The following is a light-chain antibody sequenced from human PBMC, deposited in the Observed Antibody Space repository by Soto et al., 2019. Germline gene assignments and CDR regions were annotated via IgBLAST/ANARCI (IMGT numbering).Light chain of an antibody. CDR3: RSYAGSNYV. V-gene: IGLV2-8*01. Sequence: QSALTQPPSASGSPGQSVTISCTGTSSDVGGYNYVSWYQQHPGKAPKLMISEVSKRPSGVPDRFSGSKSGNTASLTVSGLQAEDEADYFCRSYAGSNYVFGTVTKVTVL. CDR1: SSDVGGYNY. CDR2: EVS. J-gene: IGLJ1*01.